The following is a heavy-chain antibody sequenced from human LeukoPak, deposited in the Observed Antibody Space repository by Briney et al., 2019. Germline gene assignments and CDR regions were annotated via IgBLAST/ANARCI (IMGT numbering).Heavy chain of an antibody. Sequence: GGSLRLSCATSRFTFSNYGMNWVRHAPGKGLEWVSGIIPSGVTTYYADSVKGRFAISRDNSKNTLYLQMNSLRAEDTAVYYCAKRMYYGSGSPQTDTVDYWGQGTLVTVSS. CDR1: RFTFSNYG. CDR3: AKRMYYGSGSPQTDTVDY. J-gene: IGHJ4*02. D-gene: IGHD3-10*01. CDR2: IIPSGVTT. V-gene: IGHV3-23*01.